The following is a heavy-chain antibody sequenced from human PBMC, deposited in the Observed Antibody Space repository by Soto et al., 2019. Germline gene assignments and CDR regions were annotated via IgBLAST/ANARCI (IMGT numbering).Heavy chain of an antibody. CDR2: ISGSGGST. CDR1: GFTFSSYA. V-gene: IGHV3-23*01. CDR3: SRRSSGWYFDY. J-gene: IGHJ4*02. Sequence: EVQLLESGGGLVQPGGSLRLSCVASGFTFSSYAMSWVRQAPGKGLEWVSVISGSGGSTYYADSVKGRFTISRDNSKNTLYRQMNSLRAEDTAVYYCSRRSSGWYFDYWGQGTLVTVSS. D-gene: IGHD6-19*01.